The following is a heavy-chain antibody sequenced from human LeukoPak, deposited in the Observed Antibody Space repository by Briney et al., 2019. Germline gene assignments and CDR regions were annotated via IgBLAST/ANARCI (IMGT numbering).Heavy chain of an antibody. Sequence: GGTLRLSCAASGFTFSSYGMSWVRQAPGKGLEWVSAISGSGGSTYYADSVKGRFTISRDNSKNTLYLQMNSLRAEDTAVYYCARALYDSSGYYFDYWGQGTLVTVSS. V-gene: IGHV3-23*01. CDR3: ARALYDSSGYYFDY. D-gene: IGHD3-22*01. J-gene: IGHJ4*02. CDR2: ISGSGGST. CDR1: GFTFSSYG.